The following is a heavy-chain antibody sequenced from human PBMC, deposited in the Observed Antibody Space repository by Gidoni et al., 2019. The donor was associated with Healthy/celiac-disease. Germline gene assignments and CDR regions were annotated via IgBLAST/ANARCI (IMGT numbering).Heavy chain of an antibody. Sequence: EVQLVESGGGLVQPGRSLRLSCAASGFTFADYAMHWVRQAPGKGLEWVAGISWNSGSIGYADSVKGRFTISRDNAKNSLYLQRNSLRAEDTALYYWARRGCSSTSCSFDPWGQGTLVTVSS. CDR1: GFTFADYA. V-gene: IGHV3-9*01. CDR3: ARRGCSSTSCSFDP. D-gene: IGHD2-2*01. J-gene: IGHJ5*02. CDR2: ISWNSGSI.